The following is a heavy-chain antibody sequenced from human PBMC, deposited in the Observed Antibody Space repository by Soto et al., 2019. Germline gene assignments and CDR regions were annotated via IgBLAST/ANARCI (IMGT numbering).Heavy chain of an antibody. CDR1: GFTFSSYS. Sequence: GGSLRLSCAASGFTFSSYSMNWVRQAPGKGLEWVSSISSSSSYIYYADSVKGRFTISRANAKNSLYLQMNSLRAEDTAVYYCARTSGVGYCSGGSCYDAFDIWGQGTMVTVSS. J-gene: IGHJ3*02. CDR2: ISSSSSYI. D-gene: IGHD2-15*01. V-gene: IGHV3-21*01. CDR3: ARTSGVGYCSGGSCYDAFDI.